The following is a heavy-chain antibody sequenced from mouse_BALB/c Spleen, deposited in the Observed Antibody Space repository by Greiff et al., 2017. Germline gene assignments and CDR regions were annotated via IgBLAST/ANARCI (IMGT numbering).Heavy chain of an antibody. V-gene: IGHV2-9*02. CDR2: IWAGGST. CDR1: GFSLTSYG. CDR3: ARSYYGSSDAMDY. D-gene: IGHD1-1*01. J-gene: IGHJ4*01. Sequence: QVQLKESGPGLVAPSQSLSITCTVSGFSLTSYGVHWVRQPPGKGLEWLGVIWAGGSTNYNSALMSRLSISKDNSKSQVFLKMNSLQTDDTAMYYCARSYYGSSDAMDYWGQGTSVTVSS.